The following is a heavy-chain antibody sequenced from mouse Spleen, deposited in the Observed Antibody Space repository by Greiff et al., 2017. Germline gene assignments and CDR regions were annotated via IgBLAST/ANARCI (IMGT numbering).Heavy chain of an antibody. CDR3: AIPIYYDYDGFAY. J-gene: IGHJ3*01. Sequence: EVQLQQSGPELVKPGASVKMSCKASGYTFTSYVMHWVKQKPGQGLEWIGYINPYNDGTKYNEKFKGKATLTSDKSSSTAYMELSSLTSEDSAVYYCAIPIYYDYDGFAYWGQGTLVTVSA. CDR2: INPYNDGT. V-gene: IGHV1-14*01. CDR1: GYTFTSYV. D-gene: IGHD2-4*01.